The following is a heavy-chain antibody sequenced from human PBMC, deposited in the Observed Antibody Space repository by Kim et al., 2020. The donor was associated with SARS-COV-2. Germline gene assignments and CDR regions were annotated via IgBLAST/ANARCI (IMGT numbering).Heavy chain of an antibody. CDR3: ASGGISIAAVDY. D-gene: IGHD6-13*01. CDR2: IYYNGST. J-gene: IGHJ4*02. CDR1: GGSISSSSYY. Sequence: SETLSLTCTVSGGSISSSSYYWGWIRQPPGKGLEWIGSIYYNGSTYYNPSLKSRVTISVDTSKNQFSLKLSSVTAADTAVYYCASGGISIAAVDYWGQGT. V-gene: IGHV4-39*01.